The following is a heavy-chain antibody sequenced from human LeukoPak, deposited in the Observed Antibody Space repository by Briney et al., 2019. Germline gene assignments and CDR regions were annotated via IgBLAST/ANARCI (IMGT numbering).Heavy chain of an antibody. CDR1: GGSMSGHY. CDR2: VHSRGST. Sequence: SETLSLTCTVSGGSMSGHYWSWIRLPPGKGLEWIGHVHSRGSTNYNPSLKSRVTISVDTSKNQFSLKLSSVTAADTAVYYCARRLAYGSGSYYRGWFDPWGQGTLVTVSS. V-gene: IGHV4-59*08. D-gene: IGHD3-10*01. J-gene: IGHJ5*02. CDR3: ARRLAYGSGSYYRGWFDP.